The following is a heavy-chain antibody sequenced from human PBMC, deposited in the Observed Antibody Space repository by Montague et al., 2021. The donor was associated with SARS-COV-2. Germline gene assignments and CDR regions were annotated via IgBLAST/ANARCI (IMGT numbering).Heavy chain of an antibody. J-gene: IGHJ4*02. V-gene: IGHV4-39*01. CDR2: IYYSGST. CDR3: AGQRASSPFDH. CDR1: GGSINSSSYY. Sequence: SETRSLTCTVSGGSINSSSYYWGWIRQPPGKGLEWIGSIYYSGSTYYNPSLKSRVTISVDTSQNQFSLKLSSVAAADTAMYYCAGQRASSPFDHWGQGTLVTVSS. D-gene: IGHD6-13*01.